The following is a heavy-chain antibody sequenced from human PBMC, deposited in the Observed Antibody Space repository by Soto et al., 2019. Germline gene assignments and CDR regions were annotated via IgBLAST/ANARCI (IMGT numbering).Heavy chain of an antibody. V-gene: IGHV4-59*01. D-gene: IGHD3-22*01. CDR2: IYYSGST. CDR1: GGSISSYY. Sequence: SETLSLTCTVSGGSISSYYWSWIRQPPGKGLEWIGYIYYSGSTNYNPSRKSRVTISVDTSKNQFSLKLSSVTAADTAVYYCARVKQYYYDSSGYHDAFDIWGQGTMVTVSS. J-gene: IGHJ3*02. CDR3: ARVKQYYYDSSGYHDAFDI.